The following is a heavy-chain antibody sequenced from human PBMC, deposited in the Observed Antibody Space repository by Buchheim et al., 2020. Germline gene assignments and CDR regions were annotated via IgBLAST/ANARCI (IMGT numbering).Heavy chain of an antibody. CDR2: VYSRGNA. D-gene: IGHD3-10*01. V-gene: IGHV4-59*01. CDR3: ARETLGSDY. J-gene: IGHJ4*02. Sequence: QVRLEESGPGLVKPSETLSLTCTVSGGSISTYYWSWIRQPPGKGLEWIGYVYSRGNANYNPSLKSRVTISLDTANKQFSLELRSVTTADTAVYCCARETLGSDYWGQGTL. CDR1: GGSISTYY.